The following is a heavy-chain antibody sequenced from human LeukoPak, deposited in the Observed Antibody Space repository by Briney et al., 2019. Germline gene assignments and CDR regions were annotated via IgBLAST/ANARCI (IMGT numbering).Heavy chain of an antibody. CDR1: GYTFTSYG. CDR3: ARHPSSWYGDYYYYMDV. D-gene: IGHD6-13*01. V-gene: IGHV1-18*01. J-gene: IGHJ6*03. CDR2: ISAYNGNT. Sequence: ASVTVSCKASGYTFTSYGISWVRQAPGQGLEWMGWISAYNGNTNYAQKLQGRVTMTTDTSTSTAYMELRSLRSDDTAVYYCARHPSSWYGDYYYYMDVWGKGTTVTVSS.